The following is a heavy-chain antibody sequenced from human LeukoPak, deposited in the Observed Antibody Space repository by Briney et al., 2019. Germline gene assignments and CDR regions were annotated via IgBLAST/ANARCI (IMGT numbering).Heavy chain of an antibody. CDR1: GGSFSGYY. Sequence: PSETLSPTCAVYGGSFSGYYWSWIRQPPGKGLEWIGEINHSGSTNYNPSLKSRVTISVDTSKNQFSLKLSSVTAADTAVYYCARGPHDYVWGSYRFTPHLPFDYWGQGTLVTVSS. CDR2: INHSGST. D-gene: IGHD3-16*02. J-gene: IGHJ4*02. CDR3: ARGPHDYVWGSYRFTPHLPFDY. V-gene: IGHV4-34*01.